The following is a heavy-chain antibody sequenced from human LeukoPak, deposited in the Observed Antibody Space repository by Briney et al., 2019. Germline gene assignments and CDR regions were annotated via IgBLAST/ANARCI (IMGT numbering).Heavy chain of an antibody. CDR3: VRTEVSSGSEHY. V-gene: IGHV4-30-4*08. CDR1: GGSIISSAYY. J-gene: IGHJ4*02. D-gene: IGHD6-19*01. CDR2: IYYSGST. Sequence: SETLSLTCTVSGGSIISSAYYWSWIRQPPGKGLEWIGYIYYSGSTYYNPSLKSRVTISLDTSKNQFSLKLSSVTAADTAVYYCVRTEVSSGSEHYWGQGTLVTVSS.